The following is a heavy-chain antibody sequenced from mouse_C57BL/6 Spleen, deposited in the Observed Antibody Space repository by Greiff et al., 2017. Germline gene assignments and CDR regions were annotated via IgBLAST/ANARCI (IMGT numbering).Heavy chain of an antibody. CDR3: ARGTAQSTDWFAY. Sequence: VQLKQSGPELVKPGASVKLSCKASGYTFTSYDINWVKQRPGQGLEWIGWIYPRDGSTKYNEKFKCKATLTVDTSTCTAYRELHSRTSAAAAVDFCARGTAQSTDWFAYWGQGTLVTVSA. V-gene: IGHV1-85*01. CDR1: GYTFTSYD. CDR2: IYPRDGST. J-gene: IGHJ3*01. D-gene: IGHD3-2*02.